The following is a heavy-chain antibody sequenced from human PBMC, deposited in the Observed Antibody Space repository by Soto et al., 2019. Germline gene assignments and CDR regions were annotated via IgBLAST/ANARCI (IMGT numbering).Heavy chain of an antibody. CDR3: ARDVSGTTSDYYYYYGMDV. D-gene: IGHD1-1*01. V-gene: IGHV4-31*03. J-gene: IGHJ6*02. CDR1: GGSISSGGYY. CDR2: IYYSGST. Sequence: SETLSLTCTVSGGSISSGGYYWSWIRQQPWKGLVWIVYIYYSGSTYYNPSLRSRVTISVDTSKNQFSLKLSSVTAADTAVYYCARDVSGTTSDYYYYYGMDVWGQGTTVTVSS.